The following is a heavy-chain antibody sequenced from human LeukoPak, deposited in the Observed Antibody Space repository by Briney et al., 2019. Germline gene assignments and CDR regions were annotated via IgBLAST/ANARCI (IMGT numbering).Heavy chain of an antibody. J-gene: IGHJ4*02. CDR3: VSFYETY. V-gene: IGHV3-74*01. D-gene: IGHD2/OR15-2a*01. CDR1: GNYW. CDR2: INSDGSWT. Sequence: GGSLRLSCAASGNYWMHWVRQVPGKGLVWVSHINSDGSWTSYADSVKGRFTISKDNAKNTVYLQMNSLRAEDTAVSYCVSFYETYWGRGTLVTVSS.